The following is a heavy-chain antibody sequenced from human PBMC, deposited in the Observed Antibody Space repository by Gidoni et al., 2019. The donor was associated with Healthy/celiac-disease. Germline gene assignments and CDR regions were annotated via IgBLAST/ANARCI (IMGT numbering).Heavy chain of an antibody. CDR3: ARVKISIEAAGWPLECDP. J-gene: IGHJ5*02. CDR2: IYYSGST. V-gene: IGHV4-30-4*01. CDR1: GCSISSGDYY. Sequence: QLQLQESGPGLLNPSQTLSLTCTVSGCSISSGDYYWSWIRQPPGKGLEWIGYIYYSGSTYYNPSLKSRVTISVDTSKNQFSRKLSSVTAADKAVYYCARVKISIEAAGWPLECDPWGQGTLVTVSS. D-gene: IGHD6-13*01.